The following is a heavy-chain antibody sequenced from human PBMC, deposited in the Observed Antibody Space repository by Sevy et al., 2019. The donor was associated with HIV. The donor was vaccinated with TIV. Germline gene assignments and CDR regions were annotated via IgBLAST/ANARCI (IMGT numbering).Heavy chain of an antibody. CDR1: GFTFDDYA. CDR3: AKDRSYCGGDCYSKITAATDAFDI. D-gene: IGHD2-21*02. J-gene: IGHJ3*02. CDR2: ISWNSGSI. V-gene: IGHV3-9*01. Sequence: GGSLRLSCGASGFTFDDYAMHWVRQAPGKGLEWVSGISWNSGSIGYADSVKGRFTISRDNAKNSLYLQMNSLRAEDTALYYCAKDRSYCGGDCYSKITAATDAFDIWGQGTMVTVSS.